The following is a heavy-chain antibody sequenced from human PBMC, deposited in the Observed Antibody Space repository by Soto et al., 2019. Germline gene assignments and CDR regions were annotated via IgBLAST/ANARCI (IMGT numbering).Heavy chain of an antibody. CDR3: AREYQLLWGGITGTTGAFDI. J-gene: IGHJ3*02. CDR2: IYYSGST. CDR1: GGSISSSSYY. D-gene: IGHD1-7*01. Sequence: QLQLQESGPGLVKPSETLSLTCTVSGGSISSSSYYWGWIHQPPGKGLEWIGSIYYSGSTYYNPSLKSRVTISVDTSKNQFSLKLSSVTAADTAVYYCAREYQLLWGGITGTTGAFDIWGQGTMVTVSS. V-gene: IGHV4-39*01.